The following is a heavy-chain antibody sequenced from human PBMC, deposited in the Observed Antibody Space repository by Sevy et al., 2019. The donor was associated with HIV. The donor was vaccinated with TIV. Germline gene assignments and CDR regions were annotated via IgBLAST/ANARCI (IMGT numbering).Heavy chain of an antibody. CDR3: ARDPGIYYDYVWGSYRQQYYFDY. V-gene: IGHV3-11*01. CDR2: ISSSGSTI. D-gene: IGHD3-16*02. CDR1: GFTFSDYY. Sequence: GGSLRLSCAASGFTFSDYYMSWIRQAPGKGLEWVSYISSSGSTIYYADSVKGRFTISRDNAKNSLYLQMNILRAEDTAVYYCARDPGIYYDYVWGSYRQQYYFDYWGQGTLVTVST. J-gene: IGHJ4*02.